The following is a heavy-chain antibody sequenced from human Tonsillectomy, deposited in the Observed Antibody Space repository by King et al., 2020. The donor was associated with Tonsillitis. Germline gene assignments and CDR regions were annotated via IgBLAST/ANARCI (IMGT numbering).Heavy chain of an antibody. Sequence: VQLVESGGGLVQPGGSLRLSCVASGFTFSDYYMHWVRQAPGKGPVWVGRIKTEWSSTTYADSVKGRFTISRDNAKNTLYLQMNGLRAEDTAVYYCVRDQVSAWGQGTKVTVSS. D-gene: IGHD1-14*01. CDR2: IKTEWSST. V-gene: IGHV3-74*03. CDR3: VRDQVSA. J-gene: IGHJ3*01. CDR1: GFTFSDYY.